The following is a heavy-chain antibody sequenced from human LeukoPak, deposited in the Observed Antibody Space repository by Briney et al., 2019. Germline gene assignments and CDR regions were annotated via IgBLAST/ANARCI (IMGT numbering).Heavy chain of an antibody. CDR1: GFTFSSYG. D-gene: IGHD3-16*01. CDR3: AKELQVTDYDAFDI. Sequence: GGSLRLSCAASGFTFSSYGMHWVRQAPGKGLEWVAVIWYDGSNKYYADSVKGRFTISRDSSKNTLYLQMNSLRAEDTAVYYCAKELQVTDYDAFDIWGQGTMVTVSS. CDR2: IWYDGSNK. V-gene: IGHV3-33*06. J-gene: IGHJ3*02.